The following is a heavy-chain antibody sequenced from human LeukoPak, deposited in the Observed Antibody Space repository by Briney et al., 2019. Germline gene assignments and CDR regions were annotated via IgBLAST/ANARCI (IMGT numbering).Heavy chain of an antibody. CDR3: AKGDDYGDFFFDY. Sequence: GGSLRLSCAASGFTFSSYSMNWVRQAPGKGLEWVAFIRYDGSNKYYADSVKGRFTISRDNSKNTLYLQMNSLRAEDTAVYYCAKGDDYGDFFFDYWGQGTLVTVSS. D-gene: IGHD4-17*01. CDR2: IRYDGSNK. J-gene: IGHJ4*02. CDR1: GFTFSSYS. V-gene: IGHV3-30*02.